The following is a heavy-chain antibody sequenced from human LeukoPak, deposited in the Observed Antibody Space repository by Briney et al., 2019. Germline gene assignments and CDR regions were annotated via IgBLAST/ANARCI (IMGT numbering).Heavy chain of an antibody. V-gene: IGHV4-34*01. J-gene: IGHJ5*02. CDR1: GGSFSGYY. CDR2: INHSGST. CDR3: ARPSRDGYNWISRKLRAWFDP. Sequence: SETLSLTCAVYGGSFSGYYWSWIRQPPGKGLEWIGEINHSGSTNYNPSLKSRVTISVDTSKNQFSLKLSSVTAADTAVYYCARPSRDGYNWISRKLRAWFDPWGQGTLVTVSS. D-gene: IGHD5-24*01.